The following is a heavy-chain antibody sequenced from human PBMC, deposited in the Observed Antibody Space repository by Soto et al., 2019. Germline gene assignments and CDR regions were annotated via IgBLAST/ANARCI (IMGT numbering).Heavy chain of an antibody. Sequence: SVKVSCKASGGTFSSYAISWVRQAPGQGLEWMGGIIPIFGTANYAQKFQGRVTITADKSTSTAYMELSSLRSEDTAVYYCAIHYDFWSGYPQYYYYYGMDVWGQGTTVTVS. J-gene: IGHJ6*02. V-gene: IGHV1-69*06. CDR3: AIHYDFWSGYPQYYYYYGMDV. CDR2: IIPIFGTA. D-gene: IGHD3-3*01. CDR1: GGTFSSYA.